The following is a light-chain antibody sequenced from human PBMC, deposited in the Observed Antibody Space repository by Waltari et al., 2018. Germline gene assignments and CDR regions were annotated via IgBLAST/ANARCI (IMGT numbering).Light chain of an antibody. CDR3: QQSYSIPLT. J-gene: IGKJ4*01. V-gene: IGKV4-1*01. CDR1: QSVLYSSNNKNY. CDR2: WAS. Sequence: DIVMTQSPDSLAVSLGERATIHCKSSQSVLYSSNNKNYLSWYQQKPGQPPNLLIYWASTRESGVPDRFSGSGSGTDFTLTISSLQAEDVAVYYCQQSYSIPLTFGGGTKVEIK.